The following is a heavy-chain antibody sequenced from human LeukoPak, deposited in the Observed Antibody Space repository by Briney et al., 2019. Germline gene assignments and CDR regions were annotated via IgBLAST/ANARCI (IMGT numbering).Heavy chain of an antibody. J-gene: IGHJ4*02. D-gene: IGHD3-16*01. CDR1: GGTFSSYA. CDR3: ARGKAAWRGFDY. Sequence: ASVKVSCKASGGTFSSYAINWVRQATGQGLEWMGWMNPNSGNTDYALKFQGRVTITRNTSINTAYMELSSLRSEDTAVYYCARGKAAWRGFDYWGQGTLVTVSS. CDR2: MNPNSGNT. V-gene: IGHV1-8*03.